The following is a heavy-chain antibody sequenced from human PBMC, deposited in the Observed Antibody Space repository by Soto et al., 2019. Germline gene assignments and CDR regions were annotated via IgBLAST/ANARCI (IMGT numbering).Heavy chain of an antibody. CDR1: GGTFSSFA. V-gene: IGHV1-69*13. CDR2: IIPIFGSA. CDR3: ARGLRGLMAAAGTDLYYYGMDV. D-gene: IGHD6-13*01. J-gene: IGHJ6*02. Sequence: SVKVSCKGSGGTFSSFAISLVRQAPGQGLQWMGGIIPIFGSAAYTQNFQGRVTITADESTTTAYMELSSLRSEDTAVYYCARGLRGLMAAAGTDLYYYGMDVWGQGTTVTVSS.